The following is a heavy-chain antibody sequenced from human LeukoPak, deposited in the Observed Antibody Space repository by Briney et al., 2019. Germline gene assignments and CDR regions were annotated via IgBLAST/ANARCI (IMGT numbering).Heavy chain of an antibody. Sequence: GGSLRLSCAASGFTFSSYSMNWVRQAPGKGLEWVSSISSSSSYIYYADSVKGRFTVSRDNAKNSLYLQMNSLRAEDTAVYYCATDWSDAYYFDYWGQGTLVTVSS. J-gene: IGHJ4*02. CDR3: ATDWSDAYYFDY. V-gene: IGHV3-21*01. D-gene: IGHD3-9*01. CDR1: GFTFSSYS. CDR2: ISSSSSYI.